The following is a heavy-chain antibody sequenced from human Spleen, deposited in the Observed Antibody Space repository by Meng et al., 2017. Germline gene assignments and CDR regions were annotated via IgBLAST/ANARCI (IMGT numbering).Heavy chain of an antibody. CDR1: GGTFSSYA. Sequence: SVKVSCKASGGTFSSYAISWVRQAPGQGLEWMGGIIPIFGTSNYAQKFQGRVMITTDESTSTAYMELRSLRSDDTAVYYWARYDGGATGFDYWGQGTLVTVSS. J-gene: IGHJ4*02. CDR3: ARYDGGATGFDY. CDR2: IIPIFGTS. D-gene: IGHD1-26*01. V-gene: IGHV1-69*05.